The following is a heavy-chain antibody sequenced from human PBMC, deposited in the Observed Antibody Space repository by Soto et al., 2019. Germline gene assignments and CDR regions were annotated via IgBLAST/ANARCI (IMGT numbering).Heavy chain of an antibody. D-gene: IGHD3-22*01. V-gene: IGHV1-69*01. Sequence: QVQLVQSGAEVKKPGSSVKVSCKASGGTFSSYAISWVRQAPGQGLEWMGGIIPIFGTANYAQKFQGRVTITADEYTSHAYMELSSLRSEDTAVYYCARGYYDSSGYYYYYYGMDVWGQGTTVTVSS. CDR3: ARGYYDSSGYYYYYYGMDV. CDR1: GGTFSSYA. CDR2: IIPIFGTA. J-gene: IGHJ6*02.